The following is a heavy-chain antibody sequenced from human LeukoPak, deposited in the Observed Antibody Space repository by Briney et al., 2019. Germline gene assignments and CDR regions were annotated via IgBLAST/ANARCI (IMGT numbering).Heavy chain of an antibody. CDR2: IISGSNTI. D-gene: IGHD2-15*01. CDR1: GFIFSTYS. V-gene: IGHV3-48*01. J-gene: IGHJ4*02. CDR3: VRAFAPRYCFGSSCPFDY. Sequence: GASVRLSCAASGFIFSTYSMNWARQPPGKGLECISYIISGSNTIYYSDSVKGRFTISRDNAKNSLYLQMNSLRAEDTAVYYCVRAFAPRYCFGSSCPFDYWGQGTLVTVSS.